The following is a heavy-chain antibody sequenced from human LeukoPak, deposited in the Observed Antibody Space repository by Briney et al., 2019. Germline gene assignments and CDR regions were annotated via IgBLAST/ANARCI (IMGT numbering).Heavy chain of an antibody. CDR1: GFTFSSYS. Sequence: GGSLRLSCAASGFTFSSYSMNWVRQAPGKGLEWVSSVSSSSSYIYYADSVKGRFTISRDNAKNSLYLQMNSLRAEDTAVYYCARTIRIYKYYDDAFDIWGQGTMVTVSS. D-gene: IGHD3-22*01. CDR2: VSSSSSYI. V-gene: IGHV3-21*01. J-gene: IGHJ3*02. CDR3: ARTIRIYKYYDDAFDI.